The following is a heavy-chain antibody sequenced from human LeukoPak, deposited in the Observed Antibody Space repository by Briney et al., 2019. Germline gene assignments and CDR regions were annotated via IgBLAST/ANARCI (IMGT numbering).Heavy chain of an antibody. D-gene: IGHD3-22*01. CDR3: ARAAFHYYDSSGYYYGVSAFDI. CDR2: ISSSSSYI. J-gene: IGHJ3*02. Sequence: GGSLRLSCAASGFTFSSYSMNWVRQAPGKGLECVSSISSSSSYIYYADSVKGRFTISRDNAKNSLYLQMNSLRAEDTAVYYCARAAFHYYDSSGYYYGVSAFDIWGQGTMVTVSS. CDR1: GFTFSSYS. V-gene: IGHV3-21*01.